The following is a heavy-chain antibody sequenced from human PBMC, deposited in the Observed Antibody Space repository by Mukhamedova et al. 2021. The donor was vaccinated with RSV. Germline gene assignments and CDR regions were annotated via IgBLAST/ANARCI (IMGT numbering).Heavy chain of an antibody. V-gene: IGHV1-46*01. CDR2: INPRGGST. Sequence: EYMGKINPRGGSTTYAQRFQGRVTMTRDTSTSTVYMQRSSLRSDDTAVYYCAREGVEWLPDYWCFDLGGRGTLVTVSS. CDR3: AREGVEWLPDYWCFDL. D-gene: IGHD3-3*01. J-gene: IGHJ2*01.